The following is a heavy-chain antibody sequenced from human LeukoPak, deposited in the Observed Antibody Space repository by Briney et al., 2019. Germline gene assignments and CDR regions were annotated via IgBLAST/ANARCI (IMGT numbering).Heavy chain of an antibody. D-gene: IGHD4-17*01. CDR2: INPNSGGT. Sequence: ASVKVSCKASGSTFTDYYMHWVRQAPGQGLEWMGRINPNSGGTNSAQKFQGRVTMTRDTSISTAYMELRSLRSDDTAVYYCARSYGDYGNYYYYMDDWGKGTTVTASS. V-gene: IGHV1-2*06. CDR1: GSTFTDYY. J-gene: IGHJ6*03. CDR3: ARSYGDYGNYYYYMDD.